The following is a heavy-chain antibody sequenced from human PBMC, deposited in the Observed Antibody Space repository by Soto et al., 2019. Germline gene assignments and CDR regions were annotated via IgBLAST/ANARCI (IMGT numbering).Heavy chain of an antibody. CDR3: ARPVITIFGVVIRFDP. J-gene: IGHJ5*02. CDR1: GGSISSSSYY. CDR2: IYYSGST. V-gene: IGHV4-39*01. D-gene: IGHD3-3*01. Sequence: SETLSLTCTVSGGSISSSSYYWGWIRQPPGKGLEWIGSIYYSGSTYYNPSLKSRVTISVDTSKNQFSLKLSSVTAADTAVYYCARPVITIFGVVIRFDPWGQGTLVNVSS.